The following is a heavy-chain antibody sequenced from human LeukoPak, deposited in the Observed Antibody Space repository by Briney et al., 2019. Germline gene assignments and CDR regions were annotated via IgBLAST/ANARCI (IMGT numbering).Heavy chain of an antibody. J-gene: IGHJ4*02. CDR1: GYTFTSYG. CDR2: ISAYNGNT. V-gene: IGHV1-18*01. Sequence: ASVKVSCKASGYTFTSYGISWVRQAPGQGLEWMGWISAYNGNTNYAQKLQGRVTMTTDTSTSTAYMELRSPRSDDTAVYYCARDYDILTGYHYFDYWGQGTLVTVSS. CDR3: ARDYDILTGYHYFDY. D-gene: IGHD3-9*01.